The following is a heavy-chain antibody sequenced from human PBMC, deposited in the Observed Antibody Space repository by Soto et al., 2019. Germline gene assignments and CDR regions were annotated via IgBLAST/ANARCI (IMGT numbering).Heavy chain of an antibody. J-gene: IGHJ2*01. CDR3: ARYLLVGATRWYFDL. CDR1: GFTFSSYS. Sequence: EVQLVESGGGLVQPGGSLRLSCAASGFTFSSYSMNWVRQAPGKGLEWVSYISSSSSTIYYADSVKGRFTISRDNAKNSLYLQMNSLRDEDTAVYYCARYLLVGATRWYFDLWGRGTLVTVSS. CDR2: ISSSSSTI. D-gene: IGHD1-26*01. V-gene: IGHV3-48*02.